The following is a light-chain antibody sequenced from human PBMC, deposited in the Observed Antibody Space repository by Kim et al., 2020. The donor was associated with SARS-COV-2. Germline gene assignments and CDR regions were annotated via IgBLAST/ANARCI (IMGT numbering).Light chain of an antibody. V-gene: IGLV3-21*04. CDR1: NIRDKS. J-gene: IGLJ3*02. Sequence: PGKTPEISCGENNIRDKSVHWYQQKTGEAPVLVIYYDSDRPSGIPGRFSGSNSGNAATLIISRVEVGDEADYYCQVWDDSNGLTWVFGGGTQLTVL. CDR2: YDS. CDR3: QVWDDSNGLTWV.